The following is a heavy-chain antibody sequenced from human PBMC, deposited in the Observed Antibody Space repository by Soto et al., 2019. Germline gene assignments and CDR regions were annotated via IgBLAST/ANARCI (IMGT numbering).Heavy chain of an antibody. CDR3: ARDRPPGSLYGMDA. Sequence: QIQLVQFGGEVARPGASVTVSCEASGYIFTTYGLSWVRQTPAHGLEWMGWISADSGYTQYAQFFQGRVTMTRDKSRTTGYMTLRDLTSDDTGIYYCARDRPPGSLYGMDAWGQGPAVTVSS. CDR1: GYIFTTYG. CDR2: ISADSGYT. V-gene: IGHV1-18*01. J-gene: IGHJ6*02.